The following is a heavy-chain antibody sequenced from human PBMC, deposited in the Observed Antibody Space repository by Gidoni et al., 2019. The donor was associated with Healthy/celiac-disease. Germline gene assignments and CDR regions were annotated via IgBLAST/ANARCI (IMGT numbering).Heavy chain of an antibody. Sequence: EVQLLESGGGLVQPGGSLRLSCAASGFTFSSDAMSWVRQAPGKGLEWVSAISGSGGSTYYADSVKGRFTISRDNSKNTLYLQMNSLRAEDTAVYYCAKDKGPLEWELLFRGQGTLVTVSS. V-gene: IGHV3-23*01. D-gene: IGHD1-26*01. CDR2: ISGSGGST. J-gene: IGHJ4*02. CDR3: AKDKGPLEWELLF. CDR1: GFTFSSDA.